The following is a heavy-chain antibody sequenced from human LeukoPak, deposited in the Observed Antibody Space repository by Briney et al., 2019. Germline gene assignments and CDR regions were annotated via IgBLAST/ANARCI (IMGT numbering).Heavy chain of an antibody. Sequence: ASVKVSCKASGYTLTSYGISWVRQAPGQGLEWMGWISAYNGNTNYAQKLQGRVTMTTDTSTSTAYMELRSLRSDDTAVYYCARPIVAAGSNWFDPWGQGTLVTVSS. CDR1: GYTLTSYG. CDR2: ISAYNGNT. D-gene: IGHD6-13*01. V-gene: IGHV1-18*01. J-gene: IGHJ5*02. CDR3: ARPIVAAGSNWFDP.